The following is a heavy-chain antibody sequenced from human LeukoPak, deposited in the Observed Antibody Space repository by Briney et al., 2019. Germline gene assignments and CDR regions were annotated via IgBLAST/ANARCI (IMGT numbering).Heavy chain of an antibody. D-gene: IGHD3-9*01. V-gene: IGHV1-2*02. CDR2: INPNSGGT. CDR1: GYTFTGYY. Sequence: ASVKVSCKASGYTFTGYYMHWVRQAPGQGLEWMGWINPNSGGTNYAQNFQDRVTMTRDTSISTVFMELSRLRSDDTAVYYCAREPQVTGSYSRVGMDVWGQGTTVTVSS. CDR3: AREPQVTGSYSRVGMDV. J-gene: IGHJ6*02.